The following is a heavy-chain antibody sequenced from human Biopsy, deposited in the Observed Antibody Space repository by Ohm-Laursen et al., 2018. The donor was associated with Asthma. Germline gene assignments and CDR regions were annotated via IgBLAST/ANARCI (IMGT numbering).Heavy chain of an antibody. CDR1: GYTFTSYA. CDR3: ARPYYDSSGYYYENLSFDY. J-gene: IGHJ4*02. Sequence: SSVKVSCKASGYTFTSYAMHWVRQAPGQRLEWMGWINAGNGNTKYSQKFQGRVTITRDTSASTAYMELSSLRSEDTAVYYCARPYYDSSGYYYENLSFDYWGQGTLVTVSS. D-gene: IGHD3-22*01. CDR2: INAGNGNT. V-gene: IGHV1-3*01.